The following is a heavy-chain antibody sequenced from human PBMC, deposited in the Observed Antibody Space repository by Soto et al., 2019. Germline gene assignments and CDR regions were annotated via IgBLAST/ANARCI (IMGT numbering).Heavy chain of an antibody. Sequence: PGGSLRLSCAASGFTFSSYWMSWVRQAPGKGLEWVANIKQDGSEKYYVDSVKGRFTISRDNAKNSLYLQMNSLRAEDTAVYYCARVHYDFWSGYYGLSRYYFDYWGQGTLVTVSS. D-gene: IGHD3-3*01. CDR1: GFTFSSYW. CDR2: IKQDGSEK. V-gene: IGHV3-7*01. J-gene: IGHJ4*02. CDR3: ARVHYDFWSGYYGLSRYYFDY.